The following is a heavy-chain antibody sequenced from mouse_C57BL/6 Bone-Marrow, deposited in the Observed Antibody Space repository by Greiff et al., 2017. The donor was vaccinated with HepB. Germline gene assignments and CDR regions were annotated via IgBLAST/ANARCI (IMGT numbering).Heavy chain of an antibody. CDR3: ARKGTPFTTGWYFDV. Sequence: VQLQQSGPELVKPGASVKISCKASGYSFTGYFMNWVMQSHGKSLEWIGRINPYNGDTFYNQKFKGKATLTVDKSSSTAHMELRSLTSEDSAVYYCARKGTPFTTGWYFDVWGTGTTVTVSS. J-gene: IGHJ1*03. D-gene: IGHD1-1*01. CDR1: GYSFTGYF. V-gene: IGHV1-20*01. CDR2: INPYNGDT.